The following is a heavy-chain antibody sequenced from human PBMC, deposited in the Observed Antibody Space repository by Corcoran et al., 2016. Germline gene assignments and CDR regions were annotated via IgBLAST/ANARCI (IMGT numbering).Heavy chain of an antibody. CDR3: AIDEHPYGYGHYYDGMYV. J-gene: IGHJ6*02. Sequence: QVQLQQSGPGLVKPSQTLSLTCAISGDSVSSTSAAWNWIRQSPSRGLEWLGRTYYRSKWYNDYAVSVKSRITINPDTSKNQFSLQLNSVIPEDTAVYYCAIDEHPYGYGHYYDGMYVWGQGITVTVSS. CDR1: GDSVSSTSAA. D-gene: IGHD5-18*01. V-gene: IGHV6-1*01. CDR2: TYYRSKWYN.